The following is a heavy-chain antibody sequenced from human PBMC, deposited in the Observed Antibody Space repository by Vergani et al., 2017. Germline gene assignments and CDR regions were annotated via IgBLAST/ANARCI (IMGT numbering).Heavy chain of an antibody. CDR3: ARGVEYYDYVWGSYPTLYYFDY. V-gene: IGHV4-38-2*01. CDR2: IYHSGST. CDR1: GYSISSGYY. D-gene: IGHD3-16*01. J-gene: IGHJ4*02. Sequence: QLQLQESGPGLVKPSETLSLTCAVSGYSISSGYYWGWIRQPPWKGLEWIGSIYHSGSTYYNPSLKSRVTISVDTSKNQFSLKLSSVTAADTAVYYCARGVEYYDYVWGSYPTLYYFDYWGQGTLVTVSS.